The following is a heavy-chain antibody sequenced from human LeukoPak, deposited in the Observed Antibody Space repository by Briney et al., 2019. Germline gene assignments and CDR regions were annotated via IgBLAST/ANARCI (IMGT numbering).Heavy chain of an antibody. CDR1: GFTFDDYG. D-gene: IGHD3-22*01. V-gene: IGHV3-20*04. Sequence: GGSLRLSCAASGFTFDDYGMSWVRQAPGKGLEWVSGINWNGGSTGYADSVKGRFTISRDNAKNSLYLQMNSLRSEDTAVYYCARDRYYDRSDYNYQIFDSWGQGTLVTVSS. CDR3: ARDRYYDRSDYNYQIFDS. CDR2: INWNGGST. J-gene: IGHJ4*02.